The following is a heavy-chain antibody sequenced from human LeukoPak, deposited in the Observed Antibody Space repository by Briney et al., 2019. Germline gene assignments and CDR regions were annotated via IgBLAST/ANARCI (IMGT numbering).Heavy chain of an antibody. CDR3: ARGYCSGGSCYSRYYFDY. CDR1: GFTFSSYS. D-gene: IGHD2-15*01. Sequence: GGSLRLSCAASGFTFSSYSMNWVRQAPGKGLEWVSSISSSSSYIYYADSVKGRFTISRDNAKNSLYLQMNSLRAEDTAVYYCARGYCSGGSCYSRYYFDYWRQGTLVTVSS. V-gene: IGHV3-21*01. J-gene: IGHJ4*02. CDR2: ISSSSSYI.